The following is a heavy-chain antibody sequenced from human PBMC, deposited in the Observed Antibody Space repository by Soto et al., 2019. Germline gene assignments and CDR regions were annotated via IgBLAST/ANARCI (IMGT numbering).Heavy chain of an antibody. J-gene: IGHJ2*01. CDR1: GFNFSDFY. Sequence: QVQLVESGGGLVKPGGSLRLSCAASGFNFSDFYMSWIRQAPGKGLEWISYISSSSSTIYYADSVKGRFTISRDNAKNSVYLQMNSLRAEDTAVYYCATLLGSGSPRAFRYFELWGRGTLITVSS. CDR2: ISSSSSTI. V-gene: IGHV3-11*01. D-gene: IGHD1-26*01. CDR3: ATLLGSGSPRAFRYFEL.